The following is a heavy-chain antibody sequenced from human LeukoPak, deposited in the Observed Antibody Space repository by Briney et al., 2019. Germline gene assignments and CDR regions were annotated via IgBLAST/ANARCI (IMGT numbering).Heavy chain of an antibody. CDR2: ISSSGTTI. Sequence: PGGSLRLSCAASGFTFSSLAMNWVRQAPGEGLEWVSDISSSGTTIYYADSVKGRSTTSRDNAKTSLYLQMNSLRAEDTAVYYCARGGYCSSSICYSLNAFDIWGQGTMFTVSS. D-gene: IGHD2-2*01. V-gene: IGHV3-48*03. CDR1: GFTFSSLA. J-gene: IGHJ3*02. CDR3: ARGGYCSSSICYSLNAFDI.